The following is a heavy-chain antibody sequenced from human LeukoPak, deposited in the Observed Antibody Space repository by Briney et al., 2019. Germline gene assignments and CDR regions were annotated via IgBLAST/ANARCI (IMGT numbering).Heavy chain of an antibody. J-gene: IGHJ4*02. CDR1: GFPLSGYS. CDR3: VRVGCCSSSTCRNYFDY. Sequence: GGSLRLSCAASGFPLSGYSMNWVRQAPGKGLEWVSSIASSTNYIYYADSVKGRFTISSDNARNSLYLQMNSLRAEDTAVYYCVRVGCCSSSTCRNYFDYWGQGTLVTVSS. D-gene: IGHD2-2*01. CDR2: IASSTNYI. V-gene: IGHV3-21*01.